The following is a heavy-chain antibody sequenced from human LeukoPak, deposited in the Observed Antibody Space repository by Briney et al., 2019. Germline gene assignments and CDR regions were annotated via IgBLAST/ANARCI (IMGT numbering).Heavy chain of an antibody. CDR3: ARGPPIELSGPYYFDY. CDR2: INPNSGGT. Sequence: ASVKVSCKASGYTFTGYYMHWVRQAPGQGLEWMGRINPNSGGTNYAQKFQGRVTMTRDTSISTAYMELSSLRSEDTAVYYCARGPPIELSGPYYFDYWGQGTLVTVSS. V-gene: IGHV1-2*06. D-gene: IGHD1-1*01. CDR1: GYTFTGYY. J-gene: IGHJ4*02.